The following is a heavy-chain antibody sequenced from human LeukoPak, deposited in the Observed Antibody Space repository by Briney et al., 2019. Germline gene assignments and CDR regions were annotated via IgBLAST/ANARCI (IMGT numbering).Heavy chain of an antibody. CDR3: AKGRYSNVRLDY. CDR1: GFTFSSYG. D-gene: IGHD4-11*01. CDR2: IRYDGSNK. J-gene: IGHJ4*02. V-gene: IGHV3-30*02. Sequence: GGSLRLSCAASGFTFSSYGMHWVRQAPGKGLEWVAFIRYDGSNKCYADSVKGRFTISRDNSKNTLYLQVNSLRAEDTAVYYCAKGRYSNVRLDYWGQGTLVTVSS.